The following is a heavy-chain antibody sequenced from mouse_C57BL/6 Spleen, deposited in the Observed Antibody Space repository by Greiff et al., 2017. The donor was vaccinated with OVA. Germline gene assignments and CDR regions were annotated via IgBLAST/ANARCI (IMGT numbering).Heavy chain of an antibody. CDR2: IYPGSGNT. CDR3: ARDYGSSRWFAY. Sequence: VKLMESGAELVRPGASVKLSCKASGYTFTDYYINWVKQRPGQGLEWIARIYPGSGNTYYNEKFKGKATLTAEKSSSTAYMQLSSLTSEDSAVYFCARDYGSSRWFAYWGQGTLVTVSA. J-gene: IGHJ3*01. D-gene: IGHD1-1*01. V-gene: IGHV1-76*01. CDR1: GYTFTDYY.